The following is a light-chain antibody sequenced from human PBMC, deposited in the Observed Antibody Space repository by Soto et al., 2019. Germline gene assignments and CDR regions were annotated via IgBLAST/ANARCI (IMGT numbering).Light chain of an antibody. CDR3: QYYHNWPAT. Sequence: TQSPATLSLSPGGKVSLPCRANQTITSTLACYHQKPGQAPRPLTYAASTRATGVPARFSGSGSGTEFTLTISSLQSEDFTIYYCQYYHNWPATFGGGTKVDIK. J-gene: IGKJ4*01. V-gene: IGKV3-15*01. CDR1: QTITST. CDR2: AAS.